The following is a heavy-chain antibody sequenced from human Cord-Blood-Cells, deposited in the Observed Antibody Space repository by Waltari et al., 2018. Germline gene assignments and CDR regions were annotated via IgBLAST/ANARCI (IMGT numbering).Heavy chain of an antibody. V-gene: IGHV3-30*02. CDR3: AKDPGGGYSGYGQGGFDY. CDR1: GFTVSSSG. J-gene: IGHJ4*02. Sequence: QVQLVESGGGVVQPGGSLRLSCAASGFTVSSSGMHWVRQAPGKGLEWVAFIRYDGSNKYYADSVKGRFTISRDNSKNTLYLQMNSLRAEDTAVYYCAKDPGGGYSGYGQGGFDYWGQGTLVTVSS. D-gene: IGHD5-12*01. CDR2: IRYDGSNK.